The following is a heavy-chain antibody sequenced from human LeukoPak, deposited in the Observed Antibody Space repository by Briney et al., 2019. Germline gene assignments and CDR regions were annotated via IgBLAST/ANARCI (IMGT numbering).Heavy chain of an antibody. CDR2: IIPILGIA. CDR1: GGTFSSYT. CDR3: ARSGYCSGGSCLPTQY. V-gene: IGHV1-69*02. Sequence: SVKVSCKASGGTFSSYTISWVRQAPGQGLEWMGRIIPILGIANYAQKFQGRVTITAVKSTSTAYMELSSLRSEDTAVYYCARSGYCSGGSCLPTQYWGQGTLVTVSS. D-gene: IGHD2-15*01. J-gene: IGHJ4*02.